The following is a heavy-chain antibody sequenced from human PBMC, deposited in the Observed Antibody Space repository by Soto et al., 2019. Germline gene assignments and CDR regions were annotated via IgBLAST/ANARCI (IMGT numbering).Heavy chain of an antibody. CDR2: IYYSGST. J-gene: IGHJ5*02. V-gene: IGHV4-39*02. Sequence: PSETLSLTCTVSGGSISSSSYYWGWIRQPPGKGLEWIGSIYYSGSTYYNPSLKSRVTISVDTSKNQFSLKLSSVTAADTAVYYCARESRFLEWFMFDPWGQGTLVTVSS. D-gene: IGHD3-3*01. CDR3: ARESRFLEWFMFDP. CDR1: GGSISSSSYY.